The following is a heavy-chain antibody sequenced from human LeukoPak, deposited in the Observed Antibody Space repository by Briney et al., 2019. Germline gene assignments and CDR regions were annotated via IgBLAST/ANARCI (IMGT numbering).Heavy chain of an antibody. D-gene: IGHD6-19*01. CDR1: GFTFSSYG. J-gene: IGHJ4*02. V-gene: IGHV3-30*02. Sequence: GGSLRLSCAASGFTFSSYGMHWVRQAPGNGLEWVAYDGSNKYYADSVKGRFTISRDNSKNTLYLQMNSLRAEDTAVYYCAKSGSSGWYVYWGQGTLVTVSS. CDR2: DGSNK. CDR3: AKSGSSGWYVY.